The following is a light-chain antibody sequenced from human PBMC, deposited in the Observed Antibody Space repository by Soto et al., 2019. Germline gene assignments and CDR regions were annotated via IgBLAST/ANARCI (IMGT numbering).Light chain of an antibody. CDR3: QSYDSSLSVLYV. V-gene: IGLV1-40*01. J-gene: IGLJ1*01. CDR2: GNT. CDR1: SSNIGAGYE. Sequence: QPVLTQPPSVSGAPGQRVTISCTGSSSNIGAGYEVHWFQQLPGTAPKLLIYGNTNRSSGVPDRFSGSKSDTSASLAITGLQPEDEADYYCQSYDSSLSVLYVFGTGTKLTVL.